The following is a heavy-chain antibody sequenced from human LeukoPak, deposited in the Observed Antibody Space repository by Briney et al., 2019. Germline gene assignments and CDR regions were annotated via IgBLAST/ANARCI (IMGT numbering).Heavy chain of an antibody. J-gene: IGHJ4*02. CDR3: AKAPVTTCRGAFCYPFDY. D-gene: IGHD2-15*01. V-gene: IGHV3-21*04. Sequence: GGSLRLSCAASGFTFSRFTMNWVRQAPGKGLEWVSSITSSSSYIYYADSVKGRFSISRDNAKNSLYLQMNRLRPEDAAVYYCAKAPVTTCRGAFCYPFDYWGLGTLVTVSS. CDR2: ITSSSSYI. CDR1: GFTFSRFT.